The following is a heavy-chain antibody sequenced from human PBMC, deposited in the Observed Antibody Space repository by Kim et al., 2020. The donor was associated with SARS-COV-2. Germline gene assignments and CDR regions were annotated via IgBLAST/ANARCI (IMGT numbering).Heavy chain of an antibody. D-gene: IGHD4-17*01. J-gene: IGHJ4*02. V-gene: IGHV4-59*13. Sequence: SETLSLTCTVSGGSISSYYWSWIRQPPGKGLEWIGYIYYSGSTNYNPSLKSRVTISVDTSKNQFSLKLSSVTAADTAVYYCAGHYGGNSGIDYWGQGTLVTVSS. CDR2: IYYSGST. CDR3: AGHYGGNSGIDY. CDR1: GGSISSYY.